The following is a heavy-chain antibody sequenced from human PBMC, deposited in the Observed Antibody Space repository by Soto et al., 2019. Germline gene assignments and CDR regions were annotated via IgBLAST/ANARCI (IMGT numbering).Heavy chain of an antibody. CDR3: ARLNYDILTGLDY. CDR1: GFALSTNGMC. Sequence: GSGPTLVNPTQTLTLTCTFSGFALSTNGMCVSWIRRPPGKALEWLALIDWDDDKYYSTSLKTRLTISKDTSKNQVVLTMTNMDPVDTATYYCARLNYDILTGLDYWGQGTLVTVSS. CDR2: IDWDDDK. V-gene: IGHV2-70*01. D-gene: IGHD3-9*01. J-gene: IGHJ4*02.